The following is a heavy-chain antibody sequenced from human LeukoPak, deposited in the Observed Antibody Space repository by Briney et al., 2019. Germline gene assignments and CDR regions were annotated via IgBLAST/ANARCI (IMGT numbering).Heavy chain of an antibody. D-gene: IGHD3-16*02. CDR1: GFTFSSYA. CDR3: AREYDYVWGSYRYTYFDY. Sequence: GRSLRLSCAASGFTFSSYATHWVRQAPGKGLEWVAVISYDGSNKYYADSVKGRFTISRDNSKNTLYLQMNSLRAEDTAVYYCAREYDYVWGSYRYTYFDYWGQGTLVTVSS. J-gene: IGHJ4*02. V-gene: IGHV3-30*04. CDR2: ISYDGSNK.